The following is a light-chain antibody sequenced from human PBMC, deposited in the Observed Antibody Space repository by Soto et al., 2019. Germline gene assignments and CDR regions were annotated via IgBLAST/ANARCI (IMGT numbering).Light chain of an antibody. CDR1: QSVSNY. Sequence: EIVLTQSPATLSLSPGEGATLSCRASQSVSNYLAWYQQKPGQAPRLLIFDASKRATGTPARFSGSGSGTDFTLTISSLEPEDFAVYYCQQRSNWPLTFGGGTKVDIK. V-gene: IGKV3-11*01. CDR2: DAS. CDR3: QQRSNWPLT. J-gene: IGKJ4*01.